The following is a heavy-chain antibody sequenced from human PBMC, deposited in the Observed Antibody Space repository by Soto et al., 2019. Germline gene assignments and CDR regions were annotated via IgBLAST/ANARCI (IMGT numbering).Heavy chain of an antibody. J-gene: IGHJ4*02. Sequence: SQTLSLTCTVSAGSITTGGYYWSWIRQLPGKGLEWIGHRYYSESTYYNPSLKSRVSISLDTYKNQFSLKLSFVTAADTAMYYCARTKCSGGSCYSWSLDYWGQGTPVTVSS. V-gene: IGHV4-31*03. CDR3: ARTKCSGGSCYSWSLDY. CDR1: AGSITTGGYY. D-gene: IGHD2-15*01. CDR2: RYYSEST.